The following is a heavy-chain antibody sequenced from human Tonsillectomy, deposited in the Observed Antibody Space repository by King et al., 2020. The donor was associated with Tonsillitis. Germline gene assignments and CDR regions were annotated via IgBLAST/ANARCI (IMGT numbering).Heavy chain of an antibody. D-gene: IGHD2-8*02. CDR1: GFTFSSYG. V-gene: IGHV3-30*18. J-gene: IGHJ6*02. CDR3: AKGHRWWYGMDV. Sequence: VQLVESGGGVVQPGRSLRLSCAASGFTFSSYGMHWVRQAPGKGLEWMAVISYDGSNKYYADSVKGRFTISRDNSKNTLYLQMNSLRAEDTAVYYCAKGHRWWYGMDVWGQGTTVTVSS. CDR2: ISYDGSNK.